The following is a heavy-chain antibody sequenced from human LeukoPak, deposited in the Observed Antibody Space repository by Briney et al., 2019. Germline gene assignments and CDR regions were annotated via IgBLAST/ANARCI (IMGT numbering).Heavy chain of an antibody. CDR2: ISTDGSRR. D-gene: IGHD2/OR15-2a*01. Sequence: GGSLRLSCAASGFTFSSYWMHWLRQEPRKGLVRVSRISTDGSRRSYADSVKGRFTISRDNGKNTLDLQMNSLRAEDTAVYYCASYLTSIPSGMDVWGQGATVTVSS. V-gene: IGHV3-74*01. CDR3: ASYLTSIPSGMDV. J-gene: IGHJ6*02. CDR1: GFTFSSYW.